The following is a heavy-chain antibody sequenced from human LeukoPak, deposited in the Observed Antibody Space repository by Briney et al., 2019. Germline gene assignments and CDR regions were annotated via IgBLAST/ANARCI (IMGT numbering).Heavy chain of an antibody. J-gene: IGHJ4*02. D-gene: IGHD4/OR15-4a*01. CDR3: ARTNGAPDYLDY. CDR2: IGVGGIDL. CDR1: GFTFSSYT. Sequence: GGSLRLSCVVSGFTFSSYTLNWVRQTPGKGLEWVASIGVGGIDLYYTDSVRGRFTISRDDAKNSLFLEMDSLRVEDTALYFCARTNGAPDYLDYWGQGTLVTVSS. V-gene: IGHV3-21*01.